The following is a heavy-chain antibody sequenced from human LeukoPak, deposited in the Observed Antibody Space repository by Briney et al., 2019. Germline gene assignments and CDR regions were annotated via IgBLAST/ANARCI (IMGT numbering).Heavy chain of an antibody. CDR2: IRGSGDNT. CDR1: GFTFSSYA. Sequence: GGSLRLSCAASGFTFSSYAMSWVRQAPGKGLEWVSSIRGSGDNTYYADSVKGRFTISRDNSKNNLYLQLNSLRPDDTAVYYCAKVRGYSYANEYHFDNWGQGTLVSVSS. V-gene: IGHV3-23*01. CDR3: AKVRGYSYANEYHFDN. D-gene: IGHD5-18*01. J-gene: IGHJ4*02.